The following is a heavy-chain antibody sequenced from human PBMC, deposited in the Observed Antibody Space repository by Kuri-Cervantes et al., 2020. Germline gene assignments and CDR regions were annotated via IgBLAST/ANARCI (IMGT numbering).Heavy chain of an antibody. V-gene: IGHV4-34*01. D-gene: IGHD2-2*01. Sequence: SETLSLTCAVYDGSFSGYHWSWIRQPPGKGLEWIGEINHSGSTNYNPSLKSRVAISVDTSKKQFSLEMTSVTAADTAVYYCARGRRGYCSSTSCTRGWYFDLWGRGTLVTVSS. CDR2: INHSGST. CDR3: ARGRRGYCSSTSCTRGWYFDL. CDR1: DGSFSGYH. J-gene: IGHJ2*01.